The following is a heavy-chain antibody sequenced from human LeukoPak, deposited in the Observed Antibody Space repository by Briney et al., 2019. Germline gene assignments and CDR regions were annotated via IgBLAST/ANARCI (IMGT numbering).Heavy chain of an antibody. CDR2: INPSAGST. CDR3: ARGGCGDSAAPFDD. CDR1: GYTFTICY. V-gene: IGHV1-46*01. J-gene: IGHJ4*02. Sequence: GASVTVSCTTSGYTFTICYMHWVRQAPGQGIEWMGMINPSAGSTRNAQKFQGRGTITTDTSRRTVYMELSSLRSEDTAVYYCARGGCGDSAAPFDDWGQGTLVPVSS. D-gene: IGHD2-21*02.